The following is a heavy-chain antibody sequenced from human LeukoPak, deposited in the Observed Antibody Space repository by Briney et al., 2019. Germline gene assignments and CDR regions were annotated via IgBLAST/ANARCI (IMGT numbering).Heavy chain of an antibody. CDR2: IYTSGGT. CDR3: ARDFYYYDSSGYYYNWRDSWFDP. V-gene: IGHV4-38-2*02. Sequence: PSETLSLTCAVSGYSISSGYYWGWIRQPPGKGLEWIGSIYTSGGTNYNPPLKSRVTMSVDTSKNQFSLKLSSVTAADTAVYYCARDFYYYDSSGYYYNWRDSWFDPWGQGTLVTVSS. J-gene: IGHJ5*02. D-gene: IGHD3-22*01. CDR1: GYSISSGYY.